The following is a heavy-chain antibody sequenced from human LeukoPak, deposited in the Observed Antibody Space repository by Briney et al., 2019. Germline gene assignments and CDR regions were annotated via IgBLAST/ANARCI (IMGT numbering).Heavy chain of an antibody. V-gene: IGHV3-49*04. J-gene: IGHJ4*02. CDR3: TRNRGIATAGILQAPHDY. Sequence: PGGSLRLSCADSQFTFNGSWMNWVRQAPGGGLEWVGFIRSKPYGETTEYAASAKGRFTISRDDSKNIVYLQMNSLKVEDTALYYCTRNRGIATAGILQAPHDYWGQGTHVTVSS. CDR2: IRSKPYGETT. D-gene: IGHD6-13*01. CDR1: QFTFNGSW.